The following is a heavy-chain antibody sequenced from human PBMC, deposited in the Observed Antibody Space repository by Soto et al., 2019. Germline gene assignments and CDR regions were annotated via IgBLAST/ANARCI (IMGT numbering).Heavy chain of an antibody. D-gene: IGHD1-7*01. CDR1: GFTFSNYW. V-gene: IGHV3-7*01. CDR3: TRVRSGTMLF. J-gene: IGHJ4*02. CDR2: MNQDGSER. Sequence: EVQLVESGGGLVQPGGSLRLSCTASGFTFSNYWMSWVRQAPGEGLEWVANMNQDGSERYYVDSVEGRFTISRDNAKNSLYLQINSLRAEVTAIYYCTRVRSGTMLFWGQGTLVTVSS.